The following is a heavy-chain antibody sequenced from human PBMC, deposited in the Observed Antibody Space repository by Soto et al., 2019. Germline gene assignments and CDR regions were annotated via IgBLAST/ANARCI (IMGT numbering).Heavy chain of an antibody. CDR2: IKSKTDGGTT. Sequence: EVQLVESGGGLVEPGGSLRLSCAASGFTFSNAWMNWVRQAPGKGLEWVARIKSKTDGGTTDYAAPVKGRFTISRDDSKNTLFLQMNSLKTEDTAVYYCTTSILTGYFRWSIFDYWGLGNLVTVSS. J-gene: IGHJ4*02. D-gene: IGHD3-9*01. V-gene: IGHV3-15*07. CDR1: GFTFSNAW. CDR3: TTSILTGYFRWSIFDY.